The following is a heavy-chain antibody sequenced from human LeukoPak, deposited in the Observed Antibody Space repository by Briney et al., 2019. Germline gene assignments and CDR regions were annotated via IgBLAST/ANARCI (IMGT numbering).Heavy chain of an antibody. D-gene: IGHD3-10*01. CDR2: IVVGSGNT. V-gene: IGHV1-58*02. Sequence: GTSVKVSCKASGFTFTSSAMQWVRQARGQRLEWIGWIVVGSGNTNYAQKFQERVTITRDMSTSTAYMELSSLRSEDTAVYYCAAGVILWFGEHNALDIWGQGTMVTVSS. CDR1: GFTFTSSA. CDR3: AAGVILWFGEHNALDI. J-gene: IGHJ3*02.